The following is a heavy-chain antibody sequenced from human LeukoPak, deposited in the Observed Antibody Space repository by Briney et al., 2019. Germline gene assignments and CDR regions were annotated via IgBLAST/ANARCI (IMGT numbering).Heavy chain of an antibody. CDR2: IIPIFGTA. J-gene: IGHJ6*02. V-gene: IGHV1-69*13. CDR3: ARGGRIAAAGRFHYYGMTS. CDR1: GGTFSSYA. Sequence: SVKVSCKASGGTFSSYAISWVRQAPGQGLEWMGGIIPIFGTANYAQKFQGRVTITADESTSTAYMELSSLRSEDTAVYYCARGGRIAAAGRFHYYGMTSGAKGPRSPSP. D-gene: IGHD6-13*01.